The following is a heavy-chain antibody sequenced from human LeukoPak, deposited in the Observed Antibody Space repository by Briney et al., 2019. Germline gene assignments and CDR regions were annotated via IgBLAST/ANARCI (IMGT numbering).Heavy chain of an antibody. V-gene: IGHV3-23*01. CDR3: AKDRSDNKTWYAGSH. CDR2: ISGSGGST. Sequence: GGSLRLSCAASGFTFSSYAMSWVRQAPGKGLEWVSAISGSGGSTYYADSVKGRFTISRDNSKNTLYLQMNSLRAEDTAVYYCAKDRSDNKTWYAGSHWGQGTLVTVSS. D-gene: IGHD2-8*01. CDR1: GFTFSSYA. J-gene: IGHJ4*02.